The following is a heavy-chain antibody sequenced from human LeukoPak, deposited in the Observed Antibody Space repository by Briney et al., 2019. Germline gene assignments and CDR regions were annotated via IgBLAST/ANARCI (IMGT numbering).Heavy chain of an antibody. CDR2: ISGSGGTT. J-gene: IGHJ4*02. CDR1: GFTFSSYA. D-gene: IGHD3-22*01. CDR3: AKAPRDPKSSGLDY. Sequence: YPGGSLRLSCGASGFTFSSYAMSWVRQAPGKGLEWVSIISGSGGTTYYADSVKGRFTISRDNSKNTLYLQMNSLRAEDTAVYYCAKAPRDPKSSGLDYWGQGTLVTVSS. V-gene: IGHV3-23*01.